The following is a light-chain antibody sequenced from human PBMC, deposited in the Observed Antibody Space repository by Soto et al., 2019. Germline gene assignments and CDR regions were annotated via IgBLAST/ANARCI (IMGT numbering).Light chain of an antibody. CDR1: QTVSSNF. CDR2: GAS. V-gene: IGKV3-20*01. Sequence: EIVLTQSPGTLSLSPGERATLSCRASQTVSSNFLAWYQQKPGQAPRLLIYGASSRATGIPDRFSGSGSGTDVTLTINRLEPEDFAVYYCQQYGSSPRTFGQGTKLEIK. CDR3: QQYGSSPRT. J-gene: IGKJ2*01.